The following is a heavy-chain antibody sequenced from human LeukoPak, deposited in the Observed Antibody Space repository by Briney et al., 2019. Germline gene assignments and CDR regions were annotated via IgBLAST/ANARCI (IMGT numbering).Heavy chain of an antibody. CDR1: VFTFSSYA. Sequence: QPGRSLRLSCAASVFTFSSYAMHWVRQAPGKGLEWVAVISYDGSNKYYADSVKGRFTISRDNSKNTLYLQMNSMRAEDTAVYYCARDRGGWKGPYYYYGMDVWGQGTMVTVSS. V-gene: IGHV3-30-3*01. J-gene: IGHJ6*02. D-gene: IGHD1-1*01. CDR2: ISYDGSNK. CDR3: ARDRGGWKGPYYYYGMDV.